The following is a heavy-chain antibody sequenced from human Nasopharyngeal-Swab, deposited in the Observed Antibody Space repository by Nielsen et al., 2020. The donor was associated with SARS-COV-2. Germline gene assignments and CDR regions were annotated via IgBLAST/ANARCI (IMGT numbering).Heavy chain of an antibody. CDR3: AKDLAVVVPAAMDY. J-gene: IGHJ4*02. Sequence: GGFLRLSCAASGFTFSSYGMHWVRQAPGKGLEWVAVIWYDGSNKYYADSVKGRFTISRDNSKNTLYLQMNSLRAEDTAVYYCAKDLAVVVPAAMDYWGQGTLVTVSS. CDR1: GFTFSSYG. D-gene: IGHD2-2*01. CDR2: IWYDGSNK. V-gene: IGHV3-30*02.